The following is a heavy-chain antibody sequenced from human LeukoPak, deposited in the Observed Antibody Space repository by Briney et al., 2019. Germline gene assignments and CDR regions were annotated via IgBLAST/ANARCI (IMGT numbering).Heavy chain of an antibody. CDR2: INWNGGST. CDR3: ARDGKGRSITIFGVVIYN. CDR1: GFTFSSYV. Sequence: PGGSLRLSCAASGFTFSSYVMSWVRQAPGKGLEWVSGINWNGGSTGYADSVKGRFTISRDNAKNSLYLQMNSLRAEDTALYYCARDGKGRSITIFGVVIYNWGQGTLVTVSS. D-gene: IGHD3-3*01. J-gene: IGHJ4*02. V-gene: IGHV3-20*04.